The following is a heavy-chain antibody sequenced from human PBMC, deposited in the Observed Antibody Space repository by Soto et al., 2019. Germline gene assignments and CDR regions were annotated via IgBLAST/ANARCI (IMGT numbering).Heavy chain of an antibody. CDR3: ARGNAGYYGDYGYFDY. Sequence: KPSETLSLTCTVSVGSVSSGSYYWSWIRQPPGKGLEWIGYIYYSGSTNYNPSLKSRVTITVDTSKNQFSLKLSSVTAADTAVYYCARGNAGYYGDYGYFDYWGQGTLVTVSS. D-gene: IGHD4-17*01. J-gene: IGHJ4*02. CDR1: VGSVSSGSYY. V-gene: IGHV4-61*01. CDR2: IYYSGST.